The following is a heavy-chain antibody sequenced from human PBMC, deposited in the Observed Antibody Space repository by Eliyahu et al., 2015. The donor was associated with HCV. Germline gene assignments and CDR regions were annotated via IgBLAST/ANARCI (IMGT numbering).Heavy chain of an antibody. Sequence: QVQLQESGPGLVKPSQTLSLTCPXXGXSXSXGGYYWXWXRQXPGKGLEWIGYTYYSGSTYYNPSLKSRVTISVDTSKNQFSLKLSSVTAADTAVYYCARGGYCSSTSCYDDRRDYYGMDVWGKGTTVTVSS. CDR1: GXSXSXGGYY. J-gene: IGHJ6*04. V-gene: IGHV4-31*03. D-gene: IGHD2-2*01. CDR2: TYYSGST. CDR3: ARGGYCSSTSCYDDRRDYYGMDV.